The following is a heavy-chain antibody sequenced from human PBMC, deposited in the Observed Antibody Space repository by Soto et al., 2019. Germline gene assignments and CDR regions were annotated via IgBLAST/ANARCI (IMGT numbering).Heavy chain of an antibody. CDR2: IIPIFGTA. Sequence: GASVKVSCKASGGTFSSYAISWVRQAPGQGLEWMGGIIPIFGTANYAQKFQGRVTITADKSTSTAYMELSSLRSEETAVYYCARNPQNYYGSETWRQGTLVTVSS. V-gene: IGHV1-69*06. CDR1: GGTFSSYA. D-gene: IGHD3-10*01. J-gene: IGHJ4*02. CDR3: ARNPQNYYGSET.